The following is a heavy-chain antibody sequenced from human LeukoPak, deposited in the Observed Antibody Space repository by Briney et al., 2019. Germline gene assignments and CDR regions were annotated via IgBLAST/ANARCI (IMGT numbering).Heavy chain of an antibody. D-gene: IGHD6-19*01. CDR3: ARDREYSSGWYVVYFDY. CDR1: GYTFTSYG. V-gene: IGHV1-18*01. Sequence: ASVKVSCKASGYTFTSYGIRWVRQAPGQGLEWMGWISAYNGNTNYAQKLQGRVTMTTDTSTSTAYMELRSLRSDDTAVYYCARDREYSSGWYVVYFDYWGQGTLVTVSS. J-gene: IGHJ4*02. CDR2: ISAYNGNT.